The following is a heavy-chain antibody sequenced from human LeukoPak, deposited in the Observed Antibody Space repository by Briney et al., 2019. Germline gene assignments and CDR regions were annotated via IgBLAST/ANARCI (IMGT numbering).Heavy chain of an antibody. V-gene: IGHV4-59*01. CDR1: GGSISSYY. D-gene: IGHD3-10*01. CDR3: ARDLVWGVRGWFDP. J-gene: IGHJ5*02. CDR2: IYYSGST. Sequence: PSPTLSLTCTVPGGSISSYYWSWIRQPPGKGLEWIGYIYYSGSTNYNPSLKSRVTISVDTSKNQFSLKLSSVTAADTAVYYCARDLVWGVRGWFDPWGQGTLVTVSS.